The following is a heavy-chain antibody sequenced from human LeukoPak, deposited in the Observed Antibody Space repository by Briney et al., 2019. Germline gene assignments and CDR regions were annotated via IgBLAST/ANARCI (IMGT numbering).Heavy chain of an antibody. CDR3: ARGAAEGLDR. J-gene: IGHJ5*02. Sequence: ASVTVSCKASGYTFTSYAMHWVRQAPGQRPVWMGWINTGNGNTKYSQKFQGRVTISRDTSANTAYMEVSSLRSEDTAVYYCARGAAEGLDRWGQGTLVTVSS. D-gene: IGHD6-13*01. CDR1: GYTFTSYA. CDR2: INTGNGNT. V-gene: IGHV1-3*04.